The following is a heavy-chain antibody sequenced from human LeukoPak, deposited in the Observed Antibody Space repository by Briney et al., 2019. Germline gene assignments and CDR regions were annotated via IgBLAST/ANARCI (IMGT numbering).Heavy chain of an antibody. Sequence: PGGSLRLSCAASGFTFSNYGMHWVRQAPGKGLEWVASIRYDGFNKYYADSLKGRFTISRDNSKNTLYLQMNSLRAEDTAVYHCAKKTIVGATVDAFDIWGQGTMVIVSS. D-gene: IGHD1-26*01. CDR3: AKKTIVGATVDAFDI. CDR1: GFTFSNYG. V-gene: IGHV3-30*02. J-gene: IGHJ3*02. CDR2: IRYDGFNK.